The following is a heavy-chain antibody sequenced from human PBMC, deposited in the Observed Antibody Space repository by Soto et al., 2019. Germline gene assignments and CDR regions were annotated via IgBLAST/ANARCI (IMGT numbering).Heavy chain of an antibody. CDR1: GGSFSGYY. D-gene: IGHD2-2*01. V-gene: IGHV4-34*01. CDR2: INHSGST. CDR3: ARGQRYCSSTSCLNWFDP. Sequence: QVQLQQWGAGLLKPSETLSLTCAVYGGSFSGYYWSWIRQPPGNGLEWIGEINHSGSTNYNPSLKSRVTISVDTSKNQFSLKLSSVTAADTAVYYCARGQRYCSSTSCLNWFDPWGQGTLVTVSS. J-gene: IGHJ5*02.